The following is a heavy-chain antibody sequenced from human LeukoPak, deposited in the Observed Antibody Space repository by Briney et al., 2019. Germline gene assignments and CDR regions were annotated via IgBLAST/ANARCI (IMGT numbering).Heavy chain of an antibody. CDR1: GGSISSGGYS. Sequence: SETLSLTCAVSGGSISSGGYSWSWIRQPPGKGLEWIGYIYHSGSTHYNPSLKSRVTISVDRSENQFSLQLSSVTAADTAVYYCAGQGYSSSWYRNQGPEYFQHWGQGTLVTVSS. CDR3: AGQGYSSSWYRNQGPEYFQH. D-gene: IGHD6-13*01. CDR2: IYHSGST. V-gene: IGHV4-30-2*01. J-gene: IGHJ1*01.